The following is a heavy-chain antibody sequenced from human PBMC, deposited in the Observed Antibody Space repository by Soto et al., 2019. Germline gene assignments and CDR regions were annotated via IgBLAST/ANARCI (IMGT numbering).Heavy chain of an antibody. CDR3: ARTLPTGSYFRY. D-gene: IGHD1-26*01. CDR1: GDSLSSRTYY. CDR2: MYYRGNT. V-gene: IGHV4-39*01. Sequence: SLTCTVSGDSLSSRTYYWGWIRQPPGKGLEWIGTMYYRGNTYYTPSLKSRVTMSVDTSNNQFSLKLTSVTAADTAVYYCARTLPTGSYFRYWGHGTLVTVSS. J-gene: IGHJ4*01.